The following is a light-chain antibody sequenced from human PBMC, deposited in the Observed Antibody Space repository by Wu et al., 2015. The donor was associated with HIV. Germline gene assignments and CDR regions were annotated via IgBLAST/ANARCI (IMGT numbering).Light chain of an antibody. CDR1: QGIGNS. Sequence: DIQMTQSPSSLSASVGDSVTITCRASQGIGNSLAWYQQKPGKAPKLLLYAASKLESGVPSRFGGSGSGADYTLTINTLQPEDFATYYCQQYYTTLLTFGGGTKVE. V-gene: IGKV1-NL1*01. CDR3: QQYYTTLLT. CDR2: AAS. J-gene: IGKJ4*01.